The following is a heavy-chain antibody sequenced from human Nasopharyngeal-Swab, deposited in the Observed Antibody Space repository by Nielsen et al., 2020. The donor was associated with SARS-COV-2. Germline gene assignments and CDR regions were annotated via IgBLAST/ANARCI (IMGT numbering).Heavy chain of an antibody. Sequence: SETLSLTCAVSGGSISSSNWWSWVRQPPGKGLEWIGEIYHSGSTNYNPSLKSRVTISVDKSKNQFSLKLSSVTAADTAVYYCARDPRGTMIVVGDAFEFWGQGTMVTVSS. V-gene: IGHV4-4*02. J-gene: IGHJ3*01. CDR2: IYHSGST. CDR1: GGSISSSNW. D-gene: IGHD3-22*01. CDR3: ARDPRGTMIVVGDAFEF.